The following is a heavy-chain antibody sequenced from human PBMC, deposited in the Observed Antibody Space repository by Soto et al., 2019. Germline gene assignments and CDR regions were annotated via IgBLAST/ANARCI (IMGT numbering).Heavy chain of an antibody. J-gene: IGHJ5*02. Sequence: ASETLSLTCTVSGGTISSSSYSWGWIRQPPGKGLEWIGTVYYSGSTDCNPSLKSRVTISVDTSKNQFSLKLESVTAADTAVYYCARCINGVFLNWFDPWGQGTLVTVPS. CDR1: GGTISSSSYS. CDR2: VYYSGST. V-gene: IGHV4-39*01. D-gene: IGHD2-8*01. CDR3: ARCINGVFLNWFDP.